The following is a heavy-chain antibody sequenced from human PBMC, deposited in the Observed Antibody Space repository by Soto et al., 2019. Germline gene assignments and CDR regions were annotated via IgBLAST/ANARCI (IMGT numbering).Heavy chain of an antibody. CDR1: GFTFSSYG. J-gene: IGHJ5*02. Sequence: GGSLRLSCAASGFTFSSYGMHWVRQAPGKGLEWVAVIWYDGSNKYYADSVKGRFTISRDNSKNTLYLQMNSLRAEDTAVYYCARDHHLYCSGGSCYPTSNWFDPWGQGTLVTVSS. V-gene: IGHV3-33*01. D-gene: IGHD2-15*01. CDR2: IWYDGSNK. CDR3: ARDHHLYCSGGSCYPTSNWFDP.